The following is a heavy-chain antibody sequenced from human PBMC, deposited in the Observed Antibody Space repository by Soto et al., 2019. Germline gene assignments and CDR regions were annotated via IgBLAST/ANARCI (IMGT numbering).Heavy chain of an antibody. CDR2: ITSDGSGT. CDR1: GFTFNTYW. CDR3: AKEAAAAGPDY. J-gene: IGHJ4*02. D-gene: IGHD6-13*01. V-gene: IGHV3-74*01. Sequence: GGSLRLSCAASGFTFNTYWMHWVRRPPGKGLVWVARITSDGSGTTYADSVKGRLTISRDNSKNTLYLQMNSLRAEDTAVYYCAKEAAAAGPDYWGQGTLVTVSS.